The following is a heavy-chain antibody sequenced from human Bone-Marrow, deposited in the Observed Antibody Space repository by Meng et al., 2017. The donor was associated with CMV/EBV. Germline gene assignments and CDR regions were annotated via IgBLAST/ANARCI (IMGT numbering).Heavy chain of an antibody. CDR3: ARGNVLRFLEWLPSLDY. CDR1: GGSISSYY. CDR2: IYYSGST. V-gene: IGHV4-59*01. D-gene: IGHD3-3*01. Sequence: SETLSLTCTVSGGSISSYYWSWIRQPPGKGLEWIGYIYYSGSTNYNPSLKSRVTISVDTSKNQFSLKLSSVTAADTAVYYCARGNVLRFLEWLPSLDYWGQGPLVTVSS. J-gene: IGHJ4*02.